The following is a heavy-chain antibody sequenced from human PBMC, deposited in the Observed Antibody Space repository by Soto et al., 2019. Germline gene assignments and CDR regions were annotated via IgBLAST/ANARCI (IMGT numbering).Heavy chain of an antibody. CDR1: GGSIGSSSYY. D-gene: IGHD3-9*01. CDR2: IYYSGST. Sequence: SETLSLTCTVSGGSIGSSSYYWGWIRQPPGKGLEWIGSIYYSGSTYYNPSLKSRVTISVDTSKNQFSLKLSSVTAADTAVYYCARGPYNYDILTGYYADYWGQGTLVTVSS. J-gene: IGHJ4*02. CDR3: ARGPYNYDILTGYYADY. V-gene: IGHV4-39*01.